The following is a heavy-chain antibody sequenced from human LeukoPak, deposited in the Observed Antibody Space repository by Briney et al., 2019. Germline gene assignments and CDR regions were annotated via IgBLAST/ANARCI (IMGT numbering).Heavy chain of an antibody. Sequence: GGSLRLSCAASGFTFGSYAMSWVRQAPGKGLEWVSAISGSGGSTYYADSVKGRFTISRDNSKNTLYLQMNSLRAEDTAVYYCAKDGVAAAGTELDYWGQGTLVTVSS. CDR3: AKDGVAAAGTELDY. CDR2: ISGSGGST. V-gene: IGHV3-23*01. CDR1: GFTFGSYA. D-gene: IGHD6-13*01. J-gene: IGHJ4*02.